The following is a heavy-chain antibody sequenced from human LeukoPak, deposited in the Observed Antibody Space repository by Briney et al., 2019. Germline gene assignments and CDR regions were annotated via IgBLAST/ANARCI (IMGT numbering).Heavy chain of an antibody. D-gene: IGHD1-26*01. J-gene: IGHJ5*02. CDR2: IDQKDKGYATAT. CDR3: TRDSGTYNWFDP. Sequence: GGSLRLSCAASGFTFSGSAIHWVRQSSGKGLEWVGQIDQKDKGYATATAYAASVKGRFTISRDDSINTAYLQMKSLKTEDTALYYCTRDSGTYNWFDPWGQGTLVTVSS. CDR1: GFTFSGSA. V-gene: IGHV3-73*01.